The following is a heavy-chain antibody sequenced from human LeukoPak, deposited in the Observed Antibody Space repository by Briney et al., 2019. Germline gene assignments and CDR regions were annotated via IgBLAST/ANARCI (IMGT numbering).Heavy chain of an antibody. Sequence: GGSLRLSCAASGFTFDDYAMHWVRQAPGKGLEWVSGISWNSGSIGYADSVKGRFTISRDNSKNTLYLQMNSLRAEDTAVYYCAKDLERHIVVVTASAVDYRGQGTLVTVSS. V-gene: IGHV3-9*01. CDR3: AKDLERHIVVVTASAVDY. D-gene: IGHD2-21*02. J-gene: IGHJ4*02. CDR1: GFTFDDYA. CDR2: ISWNSGSI.